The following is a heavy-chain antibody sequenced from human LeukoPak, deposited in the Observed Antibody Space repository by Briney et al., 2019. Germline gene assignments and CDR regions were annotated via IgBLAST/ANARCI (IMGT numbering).Heavy chain of an antibody. CDR2: IYSGGST. CDR3: ARFMVRGDSDAFDI. J-gene: IGHJ3*02. CDR1: GFTVSSNY. D-gene: IGHD3-10*01. Sequence: PGGSLRLSCAASGFTVSSNYMSWVRQAPGKGLEWVSVIYSGGSTYYADSVKGRFTISRDNSKNTLYLQMNSLRAEDTAAYYCARFMVRGDSDAFDIWGQGTMVTVSS. V-gene: IGHV3-53*01.